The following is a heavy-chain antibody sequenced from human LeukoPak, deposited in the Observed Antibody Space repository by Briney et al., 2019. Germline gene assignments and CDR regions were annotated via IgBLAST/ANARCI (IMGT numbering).Heavy chain of an antibody. CDR1: GLTVTNAW. J-gene: IGHJ4*02. CDR2: ISGSGGST. CDR3: AKQLGYCSDGSCYFPY. Sequence: SGGSLRLSCSASGLTVTNAWMNWVRQAPGKGLEWVAVISGSGGSTYYADSVKGRFTISRDNSKNTLYLQVNSLRAEDTAVYYCAKQLGYCSDGSCYFPYWGQGTLVTVSS. D-gene: IGHD2-15*01. V-gene: IGHV3-23*01.